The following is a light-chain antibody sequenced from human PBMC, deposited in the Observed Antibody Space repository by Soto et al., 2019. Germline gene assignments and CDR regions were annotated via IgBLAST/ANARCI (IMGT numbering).Light chain of an antibody. CDR2: LNSDGSH. Sequence: QSVLTQSPSASASLGASVKLTCTLSSGHNSFAIAWHQQPPEKGPRYLMRLNSDGSHTKGDGIPDRFSGSSSGAERYLTISSVQSEDEADYYCQTWGSGPWVFGGGTQLTVL. J-gene: IGLJ3*02. CDR1: SGHNSFA. V-gene: IGLV4-69*01. CDR3: QTWGSGPWV.